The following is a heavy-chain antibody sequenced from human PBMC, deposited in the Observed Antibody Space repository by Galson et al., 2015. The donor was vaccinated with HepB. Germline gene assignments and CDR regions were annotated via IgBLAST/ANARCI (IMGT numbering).Heavy chain of an antibody. V-gene: IGHV4-30-2*01. J-gene: IGHJ4*02. CDR3: ARVRDPYGDYRGGYFDY. CDR1: GGSISSGGYS. CDR2: IYHSGST. Sequence: TLSLTCAVSGGSISSGGYSWSWIRQPPGKGLEWIGYIYHSGSTYYNPSLKSRVTISVDRSKNQFSLKLSSVTAADTAVYYCARVRDPYGDYRGGYFDYWGQGTLVTVSS. D-gene: IGHD4-17*01.